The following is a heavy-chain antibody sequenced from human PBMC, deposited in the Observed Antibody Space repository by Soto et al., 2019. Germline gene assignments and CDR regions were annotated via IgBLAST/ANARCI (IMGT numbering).Heavy chain of an antibody. D-gene: IGHD1-26*01. V-gene: IGHV3-30*18. J-gene: IGHJ5*02. Sequence: PGGSLRLSCAASGFTFSSYGMHWVRQAPGKGLEWVAVISYDGSNKYYADSVKGRFTISRDNSKNTLYLQMNSLRAEDTAVYYCAKDASLVGATASLPKTWGQGTLVTVSS. CDR1: GFTFSSYG. CDR2: ISYDGSNK. CDR3: AKDASLVGATASLPKT.